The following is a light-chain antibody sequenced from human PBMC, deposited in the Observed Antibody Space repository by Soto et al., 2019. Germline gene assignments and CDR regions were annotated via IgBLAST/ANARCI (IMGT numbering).Light chain of an antibody. CDR3: QQRSTWLYT. Sequence: EILLAKSPATLSLSPGERATLSCKASQDVSIFLAWYQQKPGQSPRLLIHDASNRATGVPARFSGSGSGRDFTLTITSLEPEDFAVYYCQQRSTWLYTFGQGTKLEV. V-gene: IGKV3-11*02. J-gene: IGKJ2*01. CDR1: QDVSIF. CDR2: DAS.